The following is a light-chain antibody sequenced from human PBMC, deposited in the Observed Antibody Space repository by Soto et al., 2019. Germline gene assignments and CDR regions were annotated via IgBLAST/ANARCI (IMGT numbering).Light chain of an antibody. CDR1: QSVPSTY. CDR2: GTS. V-gene: IGKV3-20*01. CDR3: QQFGNSPWT. Sequence: VLSPSPAILSLSPGERATLSCRASQSVPSTYFAWYQQKAGQPPRLPISGTSNRATGIPDRFSGSGSGTDFTLTISRLEPEDFAVYFCQQFGNSPWTFGQGTKVDIK. J-gene: IGKJ1*01.